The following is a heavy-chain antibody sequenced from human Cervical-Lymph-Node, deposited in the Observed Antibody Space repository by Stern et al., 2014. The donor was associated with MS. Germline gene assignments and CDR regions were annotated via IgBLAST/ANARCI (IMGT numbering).Heavy chain of an antibody. V-gene: IGHV3-30-3*01. CDR3: ARGGRGVGLEY. CDR2: VSYDGTKR. D-gene: IGHD3-10*01. J-gene: IGHJ4*02. Sequence: VQLVESGGGVVQPGRSLSLSCVASGFTFSTYAMHWVRQAPGKGLEWVTFVSYDGTKRNSTDSVKARFTISRDNSKNTLYLHMNNLRDEDTAVYFCARGGRGVGLEYWGQGALVTVSS. CDR1: GFTFSTYA.